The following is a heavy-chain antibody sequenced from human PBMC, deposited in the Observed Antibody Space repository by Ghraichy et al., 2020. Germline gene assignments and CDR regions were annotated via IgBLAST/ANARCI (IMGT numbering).Heavy chain of an antibody. J-gene: IGHJ4*02. CDR2: INHSGST. CDR3: ARRVRYYYDSSGPFDY. CDR1: GGSFSGYY. Sequence: SETLSLTCAVYGGSFSGYYWSWIRQPPGKGLEWIGEINHSGSTNYNPSLKSRVTISVDTSKNQFSLKLSSVTAADTAVYYCARRVRYYYDSSGPFDYWGQGTLVTVSS. V-gene: IGHV4-34*01. D-gene: IGHD3-22*01.